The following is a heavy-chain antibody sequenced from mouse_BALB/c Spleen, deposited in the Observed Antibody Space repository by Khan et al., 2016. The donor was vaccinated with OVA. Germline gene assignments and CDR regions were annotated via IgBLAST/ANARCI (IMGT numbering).Heavy chain of an antibody. D-gene: IGHD1-1*01. Sequence: EVQLQESGPELVKPGASVKISCKASGYTFSDYNMDWVKQSHGESLEWIGYIFPNSGGTGYNQKFKTKATLTVDNSSSTAYMDLRSLTSEDSAVXYCARSGYGSFGYWGQGTLVTVSA. CDR2: IFPNSGGT. CDR1: GYTFSDYN. CDR3: ARSGYGSFGY. J-gene: IGHJ3*01. V-gene: IGHV1S29*02.